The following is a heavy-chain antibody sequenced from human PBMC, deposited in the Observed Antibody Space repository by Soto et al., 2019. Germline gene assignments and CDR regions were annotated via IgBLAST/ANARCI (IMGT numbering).Heavy chain of an antibody. J-gene: IGHJ3*02. CDR1: GGSIISSSYY. Sequence: QLQLRESGPGLVKPSETLSLTCTVSGGSIISSSYYWAWIRQPPGKGLEWIGTISYGGSTSYNPSLKGRVTISVDTSKDQFSLRLTSVTATDSSVYYCARHARFCSSATCYSEAFEIWGHGSMVTVSS. CDR2: ISYGGST. CDR3: ARHARFCSSATCYSEAFEI. D-gene: IGHD2-2*02. V-gene: IGHV4-39*01.